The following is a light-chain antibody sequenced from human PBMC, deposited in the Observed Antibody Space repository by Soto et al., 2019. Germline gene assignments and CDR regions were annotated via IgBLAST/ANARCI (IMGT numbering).Light chain of an antibody. Sequence: DIQMTQSPSSLSASVGDRVTITCQSSQYISNYLNWYQQKPEKAPTLLIYDASNLETGVLSRFIGSGSWTDFTFTISSMQPEDVATYYCQHYDNLPFTFGPGTKVDIK. CDR1: QYISNY. V-gene: IGKV1-33*01. CDR2: DAS. J-gene: IGKJ3*01. CDR3: QHYDNLPFT.